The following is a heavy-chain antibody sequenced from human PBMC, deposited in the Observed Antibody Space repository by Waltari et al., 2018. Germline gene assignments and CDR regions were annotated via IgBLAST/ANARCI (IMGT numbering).Heavy chain of an antibody. D-gene: IGHD2-2*01. CDR2: MNPNSGNT. V-gene: IGHV1-8*01. CDR3: AEYCSSTSCYGIFQH. Sequence: QVQLVQSGAEVKKPGASVKVSCKASGYTFTSYDIHWVPQATGQGLEWMGWMNPNSGNTGYAQKFQGRVTMTRNTSISTAYMELSSLRSEDTAVYYCAEYCSSTSCYGIFQHWGQGTLVTVSS. J-gene: IGHJ1*01. CDR1: GYTFTSYD.